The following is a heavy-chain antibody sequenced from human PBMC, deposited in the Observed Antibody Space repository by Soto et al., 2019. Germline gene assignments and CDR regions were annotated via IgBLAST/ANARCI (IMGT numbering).Heavy chain of an antibody. Sequence: QVQLQQWGAGLLKPSETLSLTCAVYGGSLSGYYWSWIRRPPGKGLEWTGEIKRSGSTNYIPSLKSRVIISVDTSKNQFSLKLRSVTAADTAVYYCARGLLGGAATWGQGTLVTVSS. D-gene: IGHD3-16*01. CDR2: IKRSGST. V-gene: IGHV4-34*01. CDR3: ARGLLGGAAT. J-gene: IGHJ5*02. CDR1: GGSLSGYY.